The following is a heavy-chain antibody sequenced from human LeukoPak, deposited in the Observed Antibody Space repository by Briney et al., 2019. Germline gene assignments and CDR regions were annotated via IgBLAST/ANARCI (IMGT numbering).Heavy chain of an antibody. J-gene: IGHJ4*02. D-gene: IGHD3-10*01. CDR3: ARDLVEKYYYGSGGTFCFDY. Sequence: GGSLRLSCAASGFTVSSNYMSWVRQAPGRGLEWVSSISSSSSYIYYADSVKGRFTISRDNAKNSLYLQMNSLRAEDTAVYYCARDLVEKYYYGSGGTFCFDYWGQGTLVTVSS. CDR2: ISSSSSYI. V-gene: IGHV3-21*01. CDR1: GFTVSSNY.